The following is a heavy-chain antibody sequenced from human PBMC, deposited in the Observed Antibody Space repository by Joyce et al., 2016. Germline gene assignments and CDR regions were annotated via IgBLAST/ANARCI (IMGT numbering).Heavy chain of an antibody. CDR3: ARGPAMIDY. V-gene: IGHV4-4*02. Sequence: QVQLQESGPGLVKPSGTLSLTRPVSGDSISSNNWWTWVRQAPGKGLEWIGEIYHSGTTNYTPSLKGRVTISVDKSKNQFSLRLSSVTAADTAVYYCARGPAMIDYWGQGTLVTVSS. J-gene: IGHJ4*02. CDR2: IYHSGTT. D-gene: IGHD2-2*01. CDR1: GDSISSNNW.